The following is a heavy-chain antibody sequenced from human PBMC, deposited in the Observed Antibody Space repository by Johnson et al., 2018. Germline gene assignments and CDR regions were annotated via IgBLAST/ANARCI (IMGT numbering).Heavy chain of an antibody. Sequence: QVQLVQSGGGVVQPGRSLRLSCAASGFTFSSYGMHWVRQAPGKGLEWVAVISYDGSNKYYADSVKGRFTISRDNSKNTLYLQMNSLRAEDTAVYYCAREQPSGYDAFDIWGQGTMVTVSS. CDR1: GFTFSSYG. V-gene: IGHV3-30*03. J-gene: IGHJ3*02. CDR3: AREQPSGYDAFDI. CDR2: ISYDGSNK. D-gene: IGHD3-22*01.